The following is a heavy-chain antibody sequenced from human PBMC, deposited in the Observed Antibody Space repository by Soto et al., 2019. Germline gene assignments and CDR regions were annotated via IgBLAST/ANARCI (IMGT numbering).Heavy chain of an antibody. CDR1: GLTFSSYS. V-gene: IGHV3-48*01. CDR2: ISSSSSTI. Sequence: PGGSLRLSCAASGLTFSSYSMSWVRQATGKGLEWVSYISSSSSTIYYADSVKGRFTISRDNAKNSLYLQMNSLRAEDTAVYYCARTRITSGSYYYYYGMDVWGQGTTVTVSS. J-gene: IGHJ6*02. CDR3: ARTRITSGSYYYYYGMDV. D-gene: IGHD1-26*01.